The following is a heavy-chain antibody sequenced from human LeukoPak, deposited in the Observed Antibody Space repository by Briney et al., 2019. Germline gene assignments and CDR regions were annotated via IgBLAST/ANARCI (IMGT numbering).Heavy chain of an antibody. CDR2: IIPIFGTA. V-gene: IGHV1-69*01. Sequence: SVKVSCKASGGTFSSYAISWVRQAPGQGLEWMGGIIPIFGTANYAQKFRGRVTITADESTSTAYMELSSLRSEDTAVYYCARGRVPAAMGGGGYYYYYYGMDVWGKGTTVTVSS. D-gene: IGHD2-2*01. CDR1: GGTFSSYA. CDR3: ARGRVPAAMGGGGYYYYYYGMDV. J-gene: IGHJ6*04.